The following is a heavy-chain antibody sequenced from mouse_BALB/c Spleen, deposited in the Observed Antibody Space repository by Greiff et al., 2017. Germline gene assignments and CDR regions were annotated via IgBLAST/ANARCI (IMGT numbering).Heavy chain of an antibody. CDR3: ARIYYDYLCAMDY. CDR1: GYSITSDYA. V-gene: IGHV3-2*02. CDR2: ISYSGST. D-gene: IGHD2-4*01. J-gene: IGHJ4*01. Sequence: VQLKESGPGLVKPSQSLSLTCTVTGYSITSDYAWNWIRQFPGNKLEWMGYISYSGSTSYNPSLKSRISITRDTSKNQFFLQLNSVTTEDTATYYCARIYYDYLCAMDYWGQGTSVTVSS.